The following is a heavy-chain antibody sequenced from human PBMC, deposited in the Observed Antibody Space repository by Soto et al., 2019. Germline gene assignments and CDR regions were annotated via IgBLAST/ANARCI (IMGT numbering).Heavy chain of an antibody. CDR2: ISGSGGST. V-gene: IGHV3-23*01. D-gene: IGHD4-17*01. J-gene: IGHJ2*01. CDR3: AKRTVGWYFDL. CDR1: GFTFSSYA. Sequence: EVQLLESGGGLVQPGGSLRLSCAASGFTFSSYAINWVRQAPGKGLEWVSVISGSGGSTYYADAVKGRFTISRDNSKNTLYLQMNGLRAEDTAVYYCAKRTVGWYFDLWGRGTLVTVSS.